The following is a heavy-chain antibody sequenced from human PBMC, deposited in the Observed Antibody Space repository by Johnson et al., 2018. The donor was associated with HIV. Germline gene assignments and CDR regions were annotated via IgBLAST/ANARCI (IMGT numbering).Heavy chain of an antibody. D-gene: IGHD3-10*01. CDR2: IKQDGSEK. J-gene: IGHJ3*02. CDR1: GSTFRNAW. V-gene: IGHV3-7*01. CDR3: ARDAVTVVRGVIYGWVVFDI. Sequence: MQLVESGGGLVKPGGSLRLSCAASGSTFRNAWMSWVRQAPGKGLEWVANIKQDGSEKYCVDSVKGRFTISRDNAKNSLYLQMNSLRAEDTAVYYCARDAVTVVRGVIYGWVVFDIWGQGTMVTV.